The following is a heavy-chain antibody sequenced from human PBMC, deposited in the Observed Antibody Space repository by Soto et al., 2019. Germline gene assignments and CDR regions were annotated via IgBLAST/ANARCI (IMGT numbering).Heavy chain of an antibody. V-gene: IGHV3-23*01. J-gene: IGHJ4*02. Sequence: PGGSLRLSCAASGFTFSSNAMTWVRQAPGKGLEWVSAISDSGGSTYYADSMKGRFTISRDNSKNTLYLQMNSLRAEDTAVYYCAKALKAVGRYGLDYWGQGTLVTVSS. CDR3: AKALKAVGRYGLDY. D-gene: IGHD1-26*01. CDR2: ISDSGGST. CDR1: GFTFSSNA.